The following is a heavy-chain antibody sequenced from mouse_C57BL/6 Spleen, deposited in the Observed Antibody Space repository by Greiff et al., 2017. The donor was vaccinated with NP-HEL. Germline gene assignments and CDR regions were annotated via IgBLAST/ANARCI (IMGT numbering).Heavy chain of an antibody. CDR1: GYTFTDYE. D-gene: IGHD1-1*01. V-gene: IGHV1-15*01. J-gene: IGHJ4*01. Sequence: VQLQHSGAELVRPGASVTLSCKASGYTFTDYEMHWVEQTPVHGLEWIGAIDPETGGTAYNQKFKGKAILTADKSSSTAYMELRSLTSEDSAVYYCTRNGSSPFYAMDYWGQGTSVTVSS. CDR3: TRNGSSPFYAMDY. CDR2: IDPETGGT.